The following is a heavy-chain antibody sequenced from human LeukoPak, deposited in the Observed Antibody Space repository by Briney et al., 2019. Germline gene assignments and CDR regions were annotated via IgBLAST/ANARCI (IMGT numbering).Heavy chain of an antibody. CDR3: AKEGGWGKYFQH. Sequence: SGGSLRLSCAASGFTFDDYAMHWVRHAPGKGLEWVSGISWNSGSIGYADSVKGRFTISRDNAKNSLYLQMNSLRAEDTALYYCAKEGGWGKYFQHWGQGTLVTVSP. J-gene: IGHJ1*01. D-gene: IGHD6-19*01. CDR1: GFTFDDYA. V-gene: IGHV3-9*01. CDR2: ISWNSGSI.